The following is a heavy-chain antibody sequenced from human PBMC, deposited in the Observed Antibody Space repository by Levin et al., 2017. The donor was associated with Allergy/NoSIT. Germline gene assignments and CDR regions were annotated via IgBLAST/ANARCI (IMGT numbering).Heavy chain of an antibody. CDR1: GFTFSSYS. V-gene: IGHV3-21*01. CDR3: ARVPSSRDSSGYYYPTLGFDY. D-gene: IGHD3-22*01. CDR2: ISSSSSYI. Sequence: GGSLRLSCAASGFTFSSYSMNWVRQAPGKGLEWVSSISSSSSYIYYADSVKGRFTISRDNAKNSLYLQMNSLRAEDTAVYYCARVPSSRDSSGYYYPTLGFDYWGQGTLVTVSS. J-gene: IGHJ4*02.